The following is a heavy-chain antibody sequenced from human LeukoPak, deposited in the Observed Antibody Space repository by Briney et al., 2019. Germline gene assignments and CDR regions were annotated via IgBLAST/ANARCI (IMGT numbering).Heavy chain of an antibody. Sequence: SETLSLTCIVSGGSISSSIYYWAWVRQPPGKGLEWIGTVFYNGATQYSPSLRSRVTISIDTSTNQFSLKLSSVTAADTAVYYCARAPAATSGLDYWGQGTLVTVSS. J-gene: IGHJ4*02. V-gene: IGHV4-39*07. CDR3: ARAPAATSGLDY. CDR1: GGSISSSIYY. CDR2: VFYNGAT. D-gene: IGHD2-15*01.